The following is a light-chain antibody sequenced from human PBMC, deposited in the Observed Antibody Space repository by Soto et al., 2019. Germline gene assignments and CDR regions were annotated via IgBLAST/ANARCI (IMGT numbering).Light chain of an antibody. CDR3: QQYNNWPLT. CDR1: QSVSSN. J-gene: IGKJ3*01. CDR2: GAS. V-gene: IGKV3-15*01. Sequence: EIVMTQSPATLSVSPGERVTLSCRASQSVSSNLAWYHQRPGQPPRYLIYGASTRATGIPARFSGSGSGTEFTLSISILQSEDFVVYYCQQYNNWPLTFGPGTKVDFK.